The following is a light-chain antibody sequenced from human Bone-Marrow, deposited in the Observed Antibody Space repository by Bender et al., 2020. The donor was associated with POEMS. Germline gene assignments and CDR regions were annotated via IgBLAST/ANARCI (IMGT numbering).Light chain of an antibody. J-gene: IGLJ2*01. Sequence: QSALTQPRSVSGSPGQSVTISCSGSSSDVGAYNYVSWYQQFPGKVPKVIIYDVRERPSGVPDRFSGSKSGNTASLTISGLQAEDEADYYCCSYVGSYSVVFGGGTKLTVL. CDR3: CSYVGSYSVV. CDR2: DVR. V-gene: IGLV2-11*01. CDR1: SSDVGAYNY.